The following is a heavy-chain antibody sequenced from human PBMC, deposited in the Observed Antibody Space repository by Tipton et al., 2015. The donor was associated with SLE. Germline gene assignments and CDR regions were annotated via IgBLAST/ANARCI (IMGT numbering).Heavy chain of an antibody. CDR3: ARAAGRDGYSSSWAPFDY. J-gene: IGHJ4*02. D-gene: IGHD6-13*01. CDR1: GGSISGSSSY. CDR2: IYSSGNT. V-gene: IGHV4-39*07. Sequence: LRLSCTVSGGSISGSSSYWGWIRQPPGKGLEWIGSIYSSGNTYYNPSLKSRVSMSLDMSKNQFSLRLNSVTAADTAVYYCARAAGRDGYSSSWAPFDYWGQGTLVAVSS.